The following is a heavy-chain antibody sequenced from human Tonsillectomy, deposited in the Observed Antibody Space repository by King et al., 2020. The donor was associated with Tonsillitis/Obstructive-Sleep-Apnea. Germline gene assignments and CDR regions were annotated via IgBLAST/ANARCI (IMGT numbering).Heavy chain of an antibody. D-gene: IGHD6-6*01. J-gene: IGHJ4*02. CDR3: ARSWLQYSSSSCYFDY. CDR2: IYYSGST. Sequence: VQLQESGPGLVKPSETLSLTCTVSGGSISSSYWSWIRQPPGKGLEWIGYIYYSGSTSYNPSLESRVTMSVDTSKNQFSLKLSSVTAADTAVYYCARSWLQYSSSSCYFDYWGQGTLVTVSS. V-gene: IGHV4-59*08. CDR1: GGSISSSY.